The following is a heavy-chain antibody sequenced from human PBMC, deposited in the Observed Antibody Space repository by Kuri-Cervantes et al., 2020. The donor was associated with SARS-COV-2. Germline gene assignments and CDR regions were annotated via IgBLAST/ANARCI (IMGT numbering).Heavy chain of an antibody. V-gene: IGHV2-70*04. Sequence: SGPTLVKPTQTLTLTCTFSGFSLSTSGMRVSWIRQPPGKALEWLARIDWDDEKSYSTSLKSRLTISKGTSKSQVVLTMTNMDPVDTATYYCARIDYGGNSWFDPWGQGTLVTVSS. CDR1: GFSLSTSGMR. CDR3: ARIDYGGNSWFDP. J-gene: IGHJ5*02. D-gene: IGHD4-23*01. CDR2: IDWDDEK.